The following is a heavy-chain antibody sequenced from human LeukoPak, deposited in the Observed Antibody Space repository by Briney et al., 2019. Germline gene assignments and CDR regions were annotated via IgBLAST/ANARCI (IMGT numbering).Heavy chain of an antibody. Sequence: GGSLRLSCAASGFTFSSYAMSWVRQAPGKGLEWVSAISGSGGSTYYADSVKGRFTISRDNSKNTLYLQMNSLRAEDTAVYYCAKDGRVYDFWSGHYTEFWFDPWGQGTLVTVSS. CDR2: ISGSGGST. J-gene: IGHJ5*02. D-gene: IGHD3-3*01. V-gene: IGHV3-23*01. CDR1: GFTFSSYA. CDR3: AKDGRVYDFWSGHYTEFWFDP.